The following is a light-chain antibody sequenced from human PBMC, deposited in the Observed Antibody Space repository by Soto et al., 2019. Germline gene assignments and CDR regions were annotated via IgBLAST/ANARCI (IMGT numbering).Light chain of an antibody. V-gene: IGLV2-14*03. Sequence: QSALTQPASVSGSPGQSITISCTGTSSDVGGYNYVSWYQQYPGKAPKLMIYDVTYRPSGVSNRFSGSKSDNTASLTISGLQAEDEADYYCTSYASSITRLVFGGGTQLTVL. CDR2: DVT. J-gene: IGLJ2*01. CDR3: TSYASSITRLV. CDR1: SSDVGGYNY.